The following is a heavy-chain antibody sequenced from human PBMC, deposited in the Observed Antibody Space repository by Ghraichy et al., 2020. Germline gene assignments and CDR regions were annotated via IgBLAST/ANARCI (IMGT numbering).Heavy chain of an antibody. J-gene: IGHJ6*02. CDR3: ARAQGDDILTGYPYYYYGMDV. D-gene: IGHD3-9*01. V-gene: IGHV4-34*01. CDR2: INHSGST. CDR1: GGSFSGYY. Sequence: SQTLSLTCAVYGGSFSGYYWSWIRQPPGKGLEWIGEINHSGSTNYNPSLKSRVTISVETSKNQFSLKLSSVTAADTAVYYCARAQGDDILTGYPYYYYGMDVWGQGTTVTVSS.